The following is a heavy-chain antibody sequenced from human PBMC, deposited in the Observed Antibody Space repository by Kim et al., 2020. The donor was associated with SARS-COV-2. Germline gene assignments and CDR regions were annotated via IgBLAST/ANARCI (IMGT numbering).Heavy chain of an antibody. J-gene: IGHJ6*02. D-gene: IGHD3-3*01. V-gene: IGHV3-15*01. Sequence: GGSLRLSCAASGFTFSNAWMSWVRQAPGKGLEWVGRIKSKTDGGTTDYAAPVKGRFTISRDDSKNTLYLQMNSLKTEDTAVYYCTTDRYDFWSEGGMDVWGQGTTVTVSS. CDR3: TTDRYDFWSEGGMDV. CDR2: IKSKTDGGTT. CDR1: GFTFSNAW.